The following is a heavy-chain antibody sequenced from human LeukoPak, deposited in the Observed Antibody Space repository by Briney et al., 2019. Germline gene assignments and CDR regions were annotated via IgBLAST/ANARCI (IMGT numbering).Heavy chain of an antibody. CDR3: ARDGSGLFDY. CDR1: GGSFSGYY. CDR2: INHSGST. J-gene: IGHJ4*02. D-gene: IGHD3-10*01. V-gene: IGHV4-34*01. Sequence: PSETLSLTCAVYGGSFSGYYWSWIRQPPGKGLEWIGEINHSGSTSYNPSLKSRVTISVDTSKNQFSLKLSSVTAADTAVYYCARDGSGLFDYWGQGTLVTVSS.